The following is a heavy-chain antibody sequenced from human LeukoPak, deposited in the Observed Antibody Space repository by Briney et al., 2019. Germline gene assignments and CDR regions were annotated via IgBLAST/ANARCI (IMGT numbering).Heavy chain of an antibody. J-gene: IGHJ4*02. CDR2: IYSGGST. V-gene: IGHV3-66*01. D-gene: IGHD2-15*01. CDR3: ARDPLGYCSGGSCYDGGG. Sequence: GGSLRLSCAASGFTVSSNYMSWVRQAPEKGLEWVSVIYSGGSTYYADSVKGRFTISRDNSKNTLYLQMNSLRAEDTAVYYCARDPLGYCSGGSCYDGGGWGQGTLVTVSS. CDR1: GFTVSSNY.